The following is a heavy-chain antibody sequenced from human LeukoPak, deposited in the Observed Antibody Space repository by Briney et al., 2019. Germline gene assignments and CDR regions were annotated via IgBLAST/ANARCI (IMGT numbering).Heavy chain of an antibody. CDR2: ISSSSSYI. D-gene: IGHD6-13*01. CDR3: ARDPHAGYSSSWYLGDAFDI. CDR1: GFTFSSYN. J-gene: IGHJ3*02. Sequence: GGSLRLSCAACGFTFSSYNMNWVRQAPGKGLEWVSSISSSSSYIYYADSGKGRFTISRDNAKNSLYLQMNSLRAEDTAVYYCARDPHAGYSSSWYLGDAFDIWGQGTMVTVSS. V-gene: IGHV3-21*01.